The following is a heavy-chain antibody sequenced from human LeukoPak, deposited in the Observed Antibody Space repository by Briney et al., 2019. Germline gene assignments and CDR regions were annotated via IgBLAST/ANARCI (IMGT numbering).Heavy chain of an antibody. CDR2: IIPMMGIA. Sequence: SVKVSCKASGGTLRRHTITWVRQAPGQGLEWMGRIIPMMGIANYAQKFQGRVTITADTSTDTAYMDLISLRSEDTAVYYCASRSHKTIVGADTREVGDYWGQGTLVTVSS. CDR1: GGTLRRHT. D-gene: IGHD6-19*01. J-gene: IGHJ4*02. CDR3: ASRSHKTIVGADTREVGDY. V-gene: IGHV1-69*02.